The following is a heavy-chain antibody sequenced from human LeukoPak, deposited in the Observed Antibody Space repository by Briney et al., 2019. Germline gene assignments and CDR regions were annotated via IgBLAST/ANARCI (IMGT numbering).Heavy chain of an antibody. CDR1: GFTFSSYA. J-gene: IGHJ6*02. CDR2: ISYDGSNK. Sequence: GRSLRLSCAASGFTFSSYAMHWVRQAPGKGLEWVAVISYDGSNKYYADSVKGRFTISRDNSKNTLYLQMNSLRAEDTAVYYCSRAAFPYGIDRWGQGTTVNVSS. CDR3: SRAAFPYGIDR. D-gene: IGHD2/OR15-2a*01. V-gene: IGHV3-30-3*01.